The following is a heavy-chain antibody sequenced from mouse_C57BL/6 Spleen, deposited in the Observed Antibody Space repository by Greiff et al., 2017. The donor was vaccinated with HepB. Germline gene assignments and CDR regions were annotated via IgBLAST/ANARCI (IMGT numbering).Heavy chain of an antibody. CDR2: IYPGDGDT. J-gene: IGHJ2*01. V-gene: IGHV1-82*01. CDR3: ARDYYGSSWGDY. CDR1: GYAFSSSW. D-gene: IGHD1-1*01. Sequence: VQLQQSGPELVKPGASVKISCKASGYAFSSSWMNWVKQRPGKGLEWIGRIYPGDGDTNYNGKFKGKATLTADKSSSTAYMQLSSLTSEDSAVYFCARDYYGSSWGDYWGQGTTLTVSS.